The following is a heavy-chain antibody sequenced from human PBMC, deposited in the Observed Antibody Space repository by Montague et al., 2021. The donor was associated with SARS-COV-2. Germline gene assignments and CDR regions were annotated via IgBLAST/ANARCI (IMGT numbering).Heavy chain of an antibody. D-gene: IGHD2-8*02. Sequence: SETLSLTCTVSGGSISSGSYHWSWVRQPPGKGLEWIGYIYYSGSTNYNPSLKSRVTISVDTSKNQFSLKLSSVTAADTAVYYCARGGRRDIVLEVYDQWYGLDVWGQGTTVTVSS. CDR2: IYYSGST. CDR3: ARGGRRDIVLEVYDQWYGLDV. V-gene: IGHV4-61*01. J-gene: IGHJ6*02. CDR1: GGSISSGSYH.